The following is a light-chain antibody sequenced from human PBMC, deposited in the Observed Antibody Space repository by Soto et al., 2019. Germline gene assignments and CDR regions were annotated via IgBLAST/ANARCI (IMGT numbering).Light chain of an antibody. Sequence: QSVLTPPPSVSGSPGQSVTISFTGNNNDFGSYNRVSWYQQSPGTAPKLMIYEVSNRPSGVPDRFSGSKSGNTASLTISGLQAEDEADYYCSSYTGSSTYVFGTGTKVTVL. CDR1: NNDFGSYNR. CDR2: EVS. CDR3: SSYTGSSTYV. J-gene: IGLJ1*01. V-gene: IGLV2-18*02.